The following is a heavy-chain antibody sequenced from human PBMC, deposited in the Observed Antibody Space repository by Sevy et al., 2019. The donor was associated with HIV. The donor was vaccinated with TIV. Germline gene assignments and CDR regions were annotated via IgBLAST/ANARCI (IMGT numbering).Heavy chain of an antibody. V-gene: IGHV3-21*01. CDR1: GFTFSTYT. CDR2: ISSSSSYI. D-gene: IGHD6-13*01. Sequence: GGSLRLSCAASGFTFSTYTMNWVRQAPGKGLEWVSSISSSSSYIYYADSVKGRFTISRDNAKNPLYLQMNSLRAEDTAVYYCAREPKGIAAAGTPSSYWGQGTLVTVSS. J-gene: IGHJ4*02. CDR3: AREPKGIAAAGTPSSY.